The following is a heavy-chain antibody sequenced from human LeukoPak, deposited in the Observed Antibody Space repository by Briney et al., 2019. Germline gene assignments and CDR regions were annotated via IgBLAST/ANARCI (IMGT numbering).Heavy chain of an antibody. CDR3: ARIGGSYPYYYGMDV. Sequence: PGGSLRLSCAASGFTFSSYSMNWVRQAPGKGLEWVSSISSSSSYIYYADSVKGRFTISRDNAKNSLYLQMNSLRAEDTAVYYCARIGGSYPYYYGMDVWGQGTTVTVSS. D-gene: IGHD1-26*01. V-gene: IGHV3-21*01. J-gene: IGHJ6*02. CDR1: GFTFSSYS. CDR2: ISSSSSYI.